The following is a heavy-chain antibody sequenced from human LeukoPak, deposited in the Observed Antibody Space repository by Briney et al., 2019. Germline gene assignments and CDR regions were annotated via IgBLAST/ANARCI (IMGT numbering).Heavy chain of an antibody. V-gene: IGHV1-69*06. CDR3: ARETGGRLLIGVFDI. J-gene: IGHJ3*02. CDR2: IIPIFGTT. CDR1: GGTFSTYA. Sequence: SVKVSCKTSGGTFSTYAITWVRQAPGQGLEWMGRIIPIFGTTNYAQQFQGRVTITADKSTSTAYMGLSSLRSEDTAVYYCARETGGRLLIGVFDIWGQGTMVTVSS. D-gene: IGHD7-27*01.